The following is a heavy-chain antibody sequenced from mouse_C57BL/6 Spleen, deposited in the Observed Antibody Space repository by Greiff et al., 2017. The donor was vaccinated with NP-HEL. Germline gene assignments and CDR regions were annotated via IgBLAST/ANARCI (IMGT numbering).Heavy chain of an antibody. V-gene: IGHV1-81*01. CDR3: DREGTTVVAFDY. CDR2: IYPRSGNT. J-gene: IGHJ2*01. CDR1: GYTFTSYG. Sequence: QVQLQQSGAELARPGASVKLSCKASGYTFTSYGISWVKQRTGQGLEWIGEIYPRSGNTYYNEKFKGKATLTADKSSSTAYLALPSLTSEDSAVYFCDREGTTVVAFDYWGQGTTLTVSS. D-gene: IGHD1-1*01.